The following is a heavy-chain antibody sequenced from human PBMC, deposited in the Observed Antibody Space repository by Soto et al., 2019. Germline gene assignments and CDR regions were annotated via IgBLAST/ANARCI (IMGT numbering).Heavy chain of an antibody. CDR3: ARDAELYSACFDY. CDR2: ISSSSSYI. D-gene: IGHD1-26*01. V-gene: IGHV3-21*01. J-gene: IGHJ4*02. CDR1: GFTFSSYS. Sequence: PGGSLRLSCAASGFTFSSYSMNWVRQAPGKGLEWVSSISSSSSYIYYADSVKGRSTISRDNAKNSLYLQMNSLRAEDTAVYYCARDAELYSACFDYWGQGTLVTVSS.